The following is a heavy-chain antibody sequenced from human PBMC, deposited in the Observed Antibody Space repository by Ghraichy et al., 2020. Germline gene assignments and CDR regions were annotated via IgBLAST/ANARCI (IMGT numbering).Heavy chain of an antibody. V-gene: IGHV4-39*01. CDR1: GGSISSSSYY. CDR3: ARLRLVGSVYYYYGMDV. J-gene: IGHJ6*02. D-gene: IGHD6-19*01. CDR2: IYYSGST. Sequence: SETLSLTCTVSGGSISSSSYYWGWIRQPPGKGLEWIGSIYYSGSTYYNPSLKSRVTISVDTSKNQFSLKLSSVTAADTAVYYCARLRLVGSVYYYYGMDVWGQGTTVTVSS.